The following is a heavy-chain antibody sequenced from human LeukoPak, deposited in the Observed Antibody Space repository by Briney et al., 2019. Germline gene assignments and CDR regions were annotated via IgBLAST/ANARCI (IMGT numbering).Heavy chain of an antibody. CDR3: ARSAEHCKNGVCFTDYYMDA. CDR2: INPNSGDT. J-gene: IGHJ6*03. Sequence: GASVKVFCKASGHILTSHGISCVPHAPGQGLECMGRINPNSGDTNYTQKFQGRVTMTRDTSISTPYMELSSLTSDDTAVYFGARSAEHCKNGVCFTDYYMDAWGKGTTVTVSS. D-gene: IGHD2-8*01. V-gene: IGHV1-2*06. CDR1: GHILTSHG.